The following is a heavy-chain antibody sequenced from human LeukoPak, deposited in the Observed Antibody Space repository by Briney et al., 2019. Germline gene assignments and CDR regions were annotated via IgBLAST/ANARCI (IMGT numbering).Heavy chain of an antibody. Sequence: GASVKVSCKASGGTFSSYAISWVRQAPGQGLEWMGRIIPILGIANYAQKFQGRVTITADKSTSTAYMELSSLRSEDTAVYYCARDHGVVAARDWYFDLWGRGTLVNVSS. CDR2: IIPILGIA. J-gene: IGHJ2*01. V-gene: IGHV1-69*04. D-gene: IGHD6-25*01. CDR1: GGTFSSYA. CDR3: ARDHGVVAARDWYFDL.